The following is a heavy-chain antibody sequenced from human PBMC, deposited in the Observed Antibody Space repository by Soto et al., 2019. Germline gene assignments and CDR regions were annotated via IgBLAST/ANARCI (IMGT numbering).Heavy chain of an antibody. CDR2: IGGSGGYK. D-gene: IGHD1-26*01. Sequence: EVQLLESGGGLVQPGGSLRLSCAASGFFFSSYAMSWVRQAPGKGLEWVSGIGGSGGYKSYADSVKGRFTISRDNSKNTLYLQMNSLRAEDAAVYYCAKDRSPGAITWNVYWGQGTLVTVSS. CDR1: GFFFSSYA. V-gene: IGHV3-23*01. J-gene: IGHJ4*02. CDR3: AKDRSPGAITWNVY.